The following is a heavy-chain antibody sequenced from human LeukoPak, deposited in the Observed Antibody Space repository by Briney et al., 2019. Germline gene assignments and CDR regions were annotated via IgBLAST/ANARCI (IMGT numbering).Heavy chain of an antibody. CDR2: IYYSGST. CDR3: ARSLYGSGSYGLYYYYGMDV. D-gene: IGHD3-10*01. V-gene: IGHV4-59*01. J-gene: IGHJ6*02. Sequence: SETLSLTCTVSGGSISSYYWSWIRQPPGKGLEWIGYIYYSGSTNYNPSLKSRVTISVDTSKNQFSLKLSSVTAADTAVYYCARSLYGSGSYGLYYYYGMDVWGQGTTVTVSS. CDR1: GGSISSYY.